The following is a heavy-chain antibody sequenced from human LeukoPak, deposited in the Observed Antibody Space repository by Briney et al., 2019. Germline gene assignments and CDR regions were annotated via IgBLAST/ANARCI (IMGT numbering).Heavy chain of an antibody. J-gene: IGHJ6*03. Sequence: PGGSLRLSCEVSGFIFSDYSFNWVRQVPGKGLEWVSYISDDSRTVDYTDSVKGRFTVSRDTAKNSLFLQMNTLRAEDTAVYYCARALSSIAARGAMDVWGKGTTVTVSS. CDR1: GFIFSDYS. D-gene: IGHD6-6*01. V-gene: IGHV3-48*01. CDR2: ISDDSRTV. CDR3: ARALSSIAARGAMDV.